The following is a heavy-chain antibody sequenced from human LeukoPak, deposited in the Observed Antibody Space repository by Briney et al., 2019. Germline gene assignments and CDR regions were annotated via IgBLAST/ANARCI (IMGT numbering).Heavy chain of an antibody. CDR2: ISSSGNTI. Sequence: GGSLRLSCAASGFTFRDYYMSWIRQAPGKGLEWVSYISSSGNTIYYADSVRGRFSISRDNAKNSLFLQMTSLRAEDTAVYYCARGRDYGPYWGQGTLVTVSS. D-gene: IGHD4-17*01. CDR3: ARGRDYGPY. V-gene: IGHV3-11*01. CDR1: GFTFRDYY. J-gene: IGHJ4*02.